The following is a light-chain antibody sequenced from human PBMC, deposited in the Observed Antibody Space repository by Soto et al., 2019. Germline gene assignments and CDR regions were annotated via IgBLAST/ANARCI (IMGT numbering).Light chain of an antibody. Sequence: EIVMTQSPATLSVSPGERAILSCRASQSVSINLAWFQQKPGQAPRLLIYGASTRATGIPARFSGSGSGSEFSLTISSLQPDDFATYYCQQYQSFSLTFGGGTKVDIK. CDR3: QQYQSFSLT. V-gene: IGKV3-15*01. CDR1: QSVSIN. CDR2: GAS. J-gene: IGKJ4*01.